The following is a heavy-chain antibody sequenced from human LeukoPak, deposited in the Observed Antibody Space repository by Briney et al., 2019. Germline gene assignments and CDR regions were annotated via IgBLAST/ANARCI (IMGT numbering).Heavy chain of an antibody. Sequence: PGGSLRLSCAASGFTFSNAWMSWVRQAPGKGLEWVGRIKSKTDGGTTDYAAPVKGRYTISSDDSKNTLYLQMNSLKNEDTAVYYCTAEAWLPLDYWGQGTLVTVSS. CDR1: GFTFSNAW. CDR2: IKSKTDGGTT. V-gene: IGHV3-15*01. CDR3: TAEAWLPLDY. D-gene: IGHD2-15*01. J-gene: IGHJ4*02.